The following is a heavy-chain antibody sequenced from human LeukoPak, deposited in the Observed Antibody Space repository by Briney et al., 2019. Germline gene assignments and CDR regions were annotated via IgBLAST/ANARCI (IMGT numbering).Heavy chain of an antibody. J-gene: IGHJ4*02. CDR2: INPNSGGT. V-gene: IGHV1-2*02. Sequence: ASVKVSCKASGYTFTGYYMHWVRQAPGQGLEWMGWINPNSGGTNYAQKFQGRVTMTRDTSISTAYMELSRLRSDDTAVYYCARGSEDYGSGMNYWGQGTLVTVSS. CDR1: GYTFTGYY. D-gene: IGHD3-10*01. CDR3: ARGSEDYGSGMNY.